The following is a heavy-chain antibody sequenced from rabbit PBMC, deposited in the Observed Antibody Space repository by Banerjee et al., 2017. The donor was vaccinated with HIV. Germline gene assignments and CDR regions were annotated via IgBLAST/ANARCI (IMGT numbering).Heavy chain of an antibody. J-gene: IGHJ4*01. V-gene: IGHV1S43*01. Sequence: QEQLEESGGDLVKPEGSLTLTCKASGFDLSSYFYMCWVRQAPGKGLELIACIYTSSGGTYYSSWVNGRFTNSKRTWLNTVDLKMTSLTAADTATYFCARDLAGVIGWNFNLWGPGTLVTVS. CDR1: GFDLSSYFY. CDR3: ARDLAGVIGWNFNL. D-gene: IGHD4-1*01. CDR2: IYTSSGGT.